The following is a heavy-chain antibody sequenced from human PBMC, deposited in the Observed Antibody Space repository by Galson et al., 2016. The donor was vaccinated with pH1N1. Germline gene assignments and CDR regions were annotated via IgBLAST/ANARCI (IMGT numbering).Heavy chain of an antibody. Sequence: SVQVSCKASGYTFTAHYIHCVRQARGQGLEWMGWVNTANGGTKFEAKFQGRVTMSRDRATTTASMELGRLRSEDTSIYSCAKGAGANYLVDDWGQGTLVIVSS. J-gene: IGHJ4*02. CDR2: VNTANGGT. D-gene: IGHD4/OR15-4a*01. CDR3: AKGAGANYLVDD. CDR1: GYTFTAHY. V-gene: IGHV1-2*02.